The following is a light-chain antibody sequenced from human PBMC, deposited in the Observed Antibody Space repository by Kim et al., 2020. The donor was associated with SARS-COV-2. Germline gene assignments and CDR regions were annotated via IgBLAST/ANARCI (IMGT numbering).Light chain of an antibody. CDR3: NPRDSSGNHVV. J-gene: IGLJ2*01. Sequence: GTTVRITCQGDSLRTYYASWYQQTPGQAPVFVIYGKNNRPSGIPDRFSGSSSGNTASLTITGAQAEDEADYYCNPRDSSGNHVVFGGGTQLTVL. V-gene: IGLV3-19*01. CDR2: GKN. CDR1: SLRTYY.